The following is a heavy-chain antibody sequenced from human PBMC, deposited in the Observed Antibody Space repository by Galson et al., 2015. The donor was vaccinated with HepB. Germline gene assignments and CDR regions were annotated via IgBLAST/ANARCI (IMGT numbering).Heavy chain of an antibody. D-gene: IGHD1-1*01. J-gene: IGHJ4*02. V-gene: IGHV3-23*01. CDR3: AKDELEGYKIRYYFDY. CDR1: GFTFSSYA. CDR2: ISGSGGST. Sequence: SLRLSCAASGFTFSSYAMSWVRQAPGKGLEWVSAISGSGGSTYYADSVKGRFTISRDNSKNTLYLQMNSLRAEDTAVYYCAKDELEGYKIRYYFDYWGQGTLVTVSS.